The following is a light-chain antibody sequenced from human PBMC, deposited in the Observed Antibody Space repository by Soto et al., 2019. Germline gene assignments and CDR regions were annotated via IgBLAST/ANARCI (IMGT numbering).Light chain of an antibody. Sequence: EIVLTQSPGTLYLSPGERATLSCRASQSVSSNYLAWYQQKRGQAPRLLIYAASARATGIPDRFSGSGSGTVFSVTISRLEPEDFAVYFCQLYGSSPPRYTFGQGTKLEIK. J-gene: IGKJ2*01. CDR2: AAS. CDR1: QSVSSNY. CDR3: QLYGSSPPRYT. V-gene: IGKV3-20*01.